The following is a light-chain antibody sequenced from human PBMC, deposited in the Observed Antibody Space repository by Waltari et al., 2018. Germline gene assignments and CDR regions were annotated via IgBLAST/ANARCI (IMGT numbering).Light chain of an antibody. CDR2: GTS. J-gene: IGKJ3*01. CDR3: QQYHKWPLT. CDR1: QSISISH. V-gene: IGKV3-15*01. Sequence: EIVMTQSPGTLSLSPGERATLPCRASQSISISHLASHQLQPGQPPRLLISGTSIRASGIPSRFRGSGYGTEFTRTISSLQSEDSAVYYCQQYHKWPLTFGPGTKLEIK.